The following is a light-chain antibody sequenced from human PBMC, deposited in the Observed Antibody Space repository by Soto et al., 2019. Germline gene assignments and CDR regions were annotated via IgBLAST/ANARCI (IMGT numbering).Light chain of an antibody. CDR2: GAS. CDR3: LYYNTWIT. V-gene: IGKV3-15*01. CDR1: QSVSSD. Sequence: EIVMTQSPATLSVSPGERATLSCRASQSVSSDLAWYQQKPGQAPRFLIYGASTRATDIPARFSGSGSGTEFTLTINSLQSEDFAVYSCLYYNTWITFGGGTKVEIK. J-gene: IGKJ4*01.